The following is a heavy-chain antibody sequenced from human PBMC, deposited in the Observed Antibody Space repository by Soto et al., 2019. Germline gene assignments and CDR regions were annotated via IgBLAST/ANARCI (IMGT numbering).Heavy chain of an antibody. CDR3: AKDLKVVPAAMAEYFQH. D-gene: IGHD2-2*01. CDR2: ISGSGGST. CDR1: GFTFSSYA. J-gene: IGHJ1*01. Sequence: VGSLRLSCAASGFTFSSYAMSWVRQAPGKGLEWVSAISGSGGSTYYADSVKGRFTISRDNSKNTLYLQMNSLRAEDTAVYYCAKDLKVVPAAMAEYFQHWGQGTLVTVSS. V-gene: IGHV3-23*01.